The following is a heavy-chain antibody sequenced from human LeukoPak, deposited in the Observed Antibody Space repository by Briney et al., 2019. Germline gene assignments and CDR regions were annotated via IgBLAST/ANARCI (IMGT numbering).Heavy chain of an antibody. Sequence: SETLSLTCTVSGGSITSYYWSWIRQPAGKGLEWIGRIYTSGSTNYNPSLKSRVTISVDTSKNQFSLKLSSVTAADTAVYYCAREDDFWSGYLYYWGQGTLVTVSS. J-gene: IGHJ4*02. CDR2: IYTSGST. CDR3: AREDDFWSGYLYY. V-gene: IGHV4-4*07. D-gene: IGHD3-3*01. CDR1: GGSITSYY.